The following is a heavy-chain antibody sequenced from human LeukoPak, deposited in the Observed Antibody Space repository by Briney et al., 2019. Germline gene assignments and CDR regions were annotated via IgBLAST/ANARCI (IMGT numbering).Heavy chain of an antibody. V-gene: IGHV3-23*01. J-gene: IGHJ4*02. Sequence: PGGSLRLSCAASGFTFSSYAMSWVRQAPGKGLEWVSAISGSGGSTYYADSVKGRFTISRDNSKNTLYLQMNSLRAEDTAVYYCARGDFDWLLFFDYWGQGTLVTVSS. CDR3: ARGDFDWLLFFDY. D-gene: IGHD3-9*01. CDR1: GFTFSSYA. CDR2: ISGSGGST.